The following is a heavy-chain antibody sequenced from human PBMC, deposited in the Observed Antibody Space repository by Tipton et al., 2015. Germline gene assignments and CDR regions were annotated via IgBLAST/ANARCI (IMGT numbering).Heavy chain of an antibody. CDR1: GSSFTPYY. Sequence: TLSLTCTVSGSSFTPYYWSWIRQPPGKGLEWIGYVYYTGRTNYNPPLKSRVSISLDTSQSQFSLELTSVTAADTAMYYCARVESTGWYCDYWGQGTLVTVPS. J-gene: IGHJ4*02. CDR3: ARVESTGWYCDY. D-gene: IGHD6-19*01. CDR2: VYYTGRT. V-gene: IGHV4-59*01.